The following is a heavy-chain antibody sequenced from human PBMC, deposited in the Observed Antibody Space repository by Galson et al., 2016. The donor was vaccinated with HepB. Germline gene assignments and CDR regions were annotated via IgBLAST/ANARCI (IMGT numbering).Heavy chain of an antibody. CDR1: GFTFNNYG. J-gene: IGHJ4*02. D-gene: IGHD5-18*01. CDR2: IAYDGSNK. V-gene: IGHV3-30*18. CDR3: AKDRLGLQLWFIFHY. Sequence: LRLSCAASGFTFNNYGMHWVRQAPGKGLEWVAVIAYDGSNKYYADSVKGRFTISRDNSKNTLYLQMNSLRAEDTAVYYCAKDRLGLQLWFIFHYWGQGTLVTVSS.